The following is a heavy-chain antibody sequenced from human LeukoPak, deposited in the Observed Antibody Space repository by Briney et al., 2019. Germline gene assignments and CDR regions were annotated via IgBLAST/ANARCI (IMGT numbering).Heavy chain of an antibody. CDR1: GFTFSTYS. V-gene: IGHV3-21*01. D-gene: IGHD6-19*01. J-gene: IGHJ4*02. CDR2: ISSSSSYI. Sequence: GGSLRLSCAASGFTFSTYSMSWVRQAPGKGLEWVSSISSSSSYIYYADSLKGRFTISRDNAKNSLYLQMNSLRAEDTAVYYCARDFEQWLVQGFDYWGQGTLVTVSS. CDR3: ARDFEQWLVQGFDY.